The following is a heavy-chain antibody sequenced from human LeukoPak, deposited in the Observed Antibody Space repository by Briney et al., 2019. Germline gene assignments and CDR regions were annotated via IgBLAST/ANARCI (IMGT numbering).Heavy chain of an antibody. CDR2: MNPNSGNT. Sequence: ASVKVSCKASGYTFTSYDINWVRQAAGQGREGMGWMNPNSGNTGYAQKFKGRVTMTRSTSISTAYMELSSLRSEDTAVYYCARGMDYGFWSGYYFWFDPWGQGTLVTVSS. J-gene: IGHJ5*02. V-gene: IGHV1-8*01. CDR3: ARGMDYGFWSGYYFWFDP. D-gene: IGHD3-3*01. CDR1: GYTFTSYD.